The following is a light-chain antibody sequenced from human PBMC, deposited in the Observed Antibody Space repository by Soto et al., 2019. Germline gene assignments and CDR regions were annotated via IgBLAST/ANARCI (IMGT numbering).Light chain of an antibody. CDR2: EDR. CDR3: SAYTSRSTLV. J-gene: IGLJ2*01. CDR1: SRDIGAYNL. V-gene: IGLV2-14*01. Sequence: QSVLTQPASVSGSPGQSITISCSGTSRDIGAYNLVSWYQQPPGKAPKLLIYEDRNRPSGISYRFSGSKSGTTASLTISSLLPEDEADYYCSAYTSRSTLVFGGGTKVTVL.